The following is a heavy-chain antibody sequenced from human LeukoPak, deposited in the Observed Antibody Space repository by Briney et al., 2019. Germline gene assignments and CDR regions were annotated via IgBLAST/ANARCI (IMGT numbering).Heavy chain of an antibody. CDR3: ARVQGYQLLPRYFDY. J-gene: IGHJ4*02. V-gene: IGHV3-74*01. CDR1: GFIFSSYW. Sequence: PGGSLRLSCAASGFIFSSYWMHWVRHAPGKGLAWVSRINTDGSSTSYADSVKGRFTISRDNAKNSLYLQMNSLRAEDTAVYYCARVQGYQLLPRYFDYWGQGTLVTVSS. D-gene: IGHD2-2*01. CDR2: INTDGSST.